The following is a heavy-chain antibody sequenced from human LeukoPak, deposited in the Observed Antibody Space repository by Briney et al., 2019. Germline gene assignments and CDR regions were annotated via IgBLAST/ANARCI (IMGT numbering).Heavy chain of an antibody. D-gene: IGHD1-26*01. CDR3: AREDSGSLQFDY. CDR2: IYSGGST. CDR1: GFTVSSNY. J-gene: IGHJ4*02. Sequence: GGSLRLSCAASGFTVSSNYMSWVRQAPGKGLEWVSVIYSGGSTYYADSVKGRFTISRDNSKNTLYLQMNSLRAEDTAVYYCAREDSGSLQFDYWGQGTLVTVSS. V-gene: IGHV3-53*01.